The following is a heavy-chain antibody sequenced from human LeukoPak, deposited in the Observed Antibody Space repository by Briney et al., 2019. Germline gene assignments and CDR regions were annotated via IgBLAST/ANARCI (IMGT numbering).Heavy chain of an antibody. V-gene: IGHV4-38-2*02. CDR1: GYSISSGYY. Sequence: SETLSLTCTVSGYSISSGYYWGWIRQTPGKGLEWIGSVSHSGSINYNPSLKSRVTLSLDKSKNQFSLQLSSVTAADTAMYYCAKTHSHFPPYFDYWGQGTLVIVSS. J-gene: IGHJ4*02. CDR3: AKTHSHFPPYFDY. D-gene: IGHD4-11*01. CDR2: VSHSGSI.